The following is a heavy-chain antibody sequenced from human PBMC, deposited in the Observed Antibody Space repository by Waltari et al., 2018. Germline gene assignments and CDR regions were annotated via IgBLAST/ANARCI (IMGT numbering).Heavy chain of an antibody. D-gene: IGHD6-13*01. CDR1: GFTFTSHG. V-gene: IGHV3-74*01. CDR3: AGGPQSGASSAWYGWFDP. CDR2: INSDGSNT. J-gene: IGHJ5*02. Sequence: EVQLVESGGNLVQPGGSLRLSCAASGFTFTSHGMHWVRQAPGKGLVWVSRINSDGSNTRYADSVQGRFTISRDNAKNTLYLEMNSLRAEDTAVYFCAGGPQSGASSAWYGWFDPWGQGTLVTVSS.